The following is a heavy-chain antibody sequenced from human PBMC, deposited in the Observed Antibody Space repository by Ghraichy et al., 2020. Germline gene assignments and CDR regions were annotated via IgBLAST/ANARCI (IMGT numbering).Heavy chain of an antibody. CDR2: IGSSGSTI. J-gene: IGHJ3*02. CDR1: GFTFSDYY. CDR3: ARDAVTTSLSAFDI. V-gene: IGHV3-11*01. Sequence: GGSLRLSCAASGFTFSDYYMSWIRQAPGKGLEWVSYIGSSGSTIYYADSVKGRFTISRDNAKNSLYLQMNSLRAEDTAVYYCARDAVTTSLSAFDIWGQGTMVTVSS. D-gene: IGHD4-11*01.